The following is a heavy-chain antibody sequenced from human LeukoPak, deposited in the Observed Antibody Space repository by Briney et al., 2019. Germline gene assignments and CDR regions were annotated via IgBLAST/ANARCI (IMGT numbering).Heavy chain of an antibody. CDR3: ARDRDCSGGSCYHKNYYYYYMDV. Sequence: SETLSLTCTVSGGSISSSSYYWGWIRQPPGKGLEWIGSIYYSGSTYYNPSLKSRVTISVDTSKNQFSLKLSSVTAADTAVYYCARDRDCSGGSCYHKNYYYYYMDVWGKGTTVTISS. CDR2: IYYSGST. V-gene: IGHV4-39*07. D-gene: IGHD2-15*01. J-gene: IGHJ6*03. CDR1: GGSISSSSYY.